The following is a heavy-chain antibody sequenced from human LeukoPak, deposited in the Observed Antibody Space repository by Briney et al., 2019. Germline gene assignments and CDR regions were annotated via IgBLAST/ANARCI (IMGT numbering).Heavy chain of an antibody. Sequence: GGSLRLSCAASGFTFSDYYMSWVRQAPGKGLEWVSVIYSGGSTYYADSVKGRFTISRDNSKNTLYLQMNSLRAEDTAVYYCARHKSITYDAFDIWGQGTMVTVSS. CDR1: GFTFSDYY. CDR2: IYSGGST. D-gene: IGHD2/OR15-2a*01. J-gene: IGHJ3*02. CDR3: ARHKSITYDAFDI. V-gene: IGHV3-66*04.